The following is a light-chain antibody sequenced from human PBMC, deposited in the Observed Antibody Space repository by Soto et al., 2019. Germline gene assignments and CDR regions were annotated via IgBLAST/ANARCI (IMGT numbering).Light chain of an antibody. J-gene: IGKJ4*01. CDR2: GAS. CDR3: QQFNAYPLT. Sequence: DIQLTPSPSFLSASVGDRVTISCRASQGISDYLAWYQQKPGKAPKLLIYGASTLQSGVPSRFSGSASGTEFTLTISSLQPEDFATYFCQQFNAYPLTFGGGTKLDIK. V-gene: IGKV1-9*01. CDR1: QGISDY.